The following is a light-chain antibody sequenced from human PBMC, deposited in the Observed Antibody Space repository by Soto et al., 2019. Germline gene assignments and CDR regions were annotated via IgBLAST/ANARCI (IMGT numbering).Light chain of an antibody. CDR2: EVN. V-gene: IGLV2-8*01. Sequence: QSVLTQPPSASGSPGQSVTISCTGTSSDIGDYNYVSWYQQHPGKAPKLIISEVNKRPSGVPDRFSGSKSGNTASLTVSGLQAEDESDYYCSSYAASNSVIFGGGTKVTVL. CDR3: SSYAASNSVI. J-gene: IGLJ2*01. CDR1: SSDIGDYNY.